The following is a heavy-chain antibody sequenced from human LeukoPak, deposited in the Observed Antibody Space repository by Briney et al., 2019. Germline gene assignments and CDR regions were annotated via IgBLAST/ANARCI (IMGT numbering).Heavy chain of an antibody. Sequence: SETLSLTCTVSGGSISSYYWSWIRQPPGKGLEWIAYTYYSGSTNYNPSLKSRVTISVDTSKNQFSLKLSSVTAADTAVYYCARHDWSYPYFDYWGQGTLVTVPS. V-gene: IGHV4-59*01. CDR1: GGSISSYY. CDR3: ARHDWSYPYFDY. J-gene: IGHJ4*02. D-gene: IGHD1-7*01. CDR2: TYYSGST.